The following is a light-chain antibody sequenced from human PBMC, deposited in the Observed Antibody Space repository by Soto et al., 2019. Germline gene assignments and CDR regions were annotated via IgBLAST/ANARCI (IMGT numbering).Light chain of an antibody. V-gene: IGKV3-20*01. CDR2: ATS. CDR3: QQYGTSEII. Sequence: EIVLTQSPGTLSLSPGERATLSCRASQSVSRTYLAWYQQKPVQAPRLLIYATSSRATGVPDRYSASGSGTDFTLTISRLEPEDFAVFFCQQYGTSEIIFGQGTRLEIK. J-gene: IGKJ5*01. CDR1: QSVSRTY.